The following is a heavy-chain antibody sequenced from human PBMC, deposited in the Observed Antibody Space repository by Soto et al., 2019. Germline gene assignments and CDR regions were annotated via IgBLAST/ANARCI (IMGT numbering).Heavy chain of an antibody. V-gene: IGHV4-59*08. CDR2: IYYSGST. CDR3: ARQFVGYCSSASCYSGYYYYYMDV. Sequence: SETLSLTCTVSGGSISSYYWSWIRQPPGKGLEWIGYIYYSGSTNYNPSLKSRVTISVDTSKNQFSLKLSSVTAADTAVYYRARQFVGYCSSASCYSGYYYYYMDVWGKGTTVTVSS. D-gene: IGHD2-2*02. J-gene: IGHJ6*03. CDR1: GGSISSYY.